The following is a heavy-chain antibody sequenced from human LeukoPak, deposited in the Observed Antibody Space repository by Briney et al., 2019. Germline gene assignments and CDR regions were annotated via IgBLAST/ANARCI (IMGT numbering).Heavy chain of an antibody. D-gene: IGHD6-13*01. V-gene: IGHV3-48*01. CDR3: ARDGGNGAAATFDY. Sequence: RGGSLSLAWAASGFTVSSYSMGWVRLAGGRWREWVSYVSSSSSTIYYADSVKGRFTISRDNAKNSLYLQMNSLRAEDTAVYYCARDGGNGAAATFDYWGQGTLATVSS. CDR1: GFTVSSYS. J-gene: IGHJ4*02. CDR2: VSSSSSTI.